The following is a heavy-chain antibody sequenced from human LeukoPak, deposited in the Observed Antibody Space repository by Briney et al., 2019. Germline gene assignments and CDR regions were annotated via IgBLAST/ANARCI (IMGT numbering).Heavy chain of an antibody. Sequence: ASVKVSCKISGDTLSQLTIHWVRQAPGEGLEKMGRFDPEYGEKVFAQTFQGRVTMTGDTSINTAYMELSSLRSDDTAVYYCARDGIGSDYVRYFDYWGQGTLVTVSS. J-gene: IGHJ4*02. CDR1: GDTLSQLT. CDR2: FDPEYGEK. V-gene: IGHV1-24*01. CDR3: ARDGIGSDYVRYFDY. D-gene: IGHD3-10*02.